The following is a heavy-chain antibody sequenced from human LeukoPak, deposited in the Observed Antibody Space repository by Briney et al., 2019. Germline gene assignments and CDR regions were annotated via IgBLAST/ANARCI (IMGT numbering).Heavy chain of an antibody. CDR3: ARYGDYDY. Sequence: GGSLRLSCAASGFTFSSYSMNWVRQAPGKGLEWVSYISSSSSTIYYADSVKGRFTISRDNAKNSLYLHMSSLRDEDTAVYYCARYGDYDYWGQGTLVTVSS. D-gene: IGHD4-17*01. CDR1: GFTFSSYS. CDR2: ISSSSSTI. J-gene: IGHJ4*02. V-gene: IGHV3-48*02.